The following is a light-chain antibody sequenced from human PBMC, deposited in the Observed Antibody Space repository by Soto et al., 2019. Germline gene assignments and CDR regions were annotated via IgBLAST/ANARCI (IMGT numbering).Light chain of an antibody. Sequence: QSVLTQTPSASGTPGQRVTISCSGSSSNIGSKYVYWFQHLPGTAPKLLIYRDDQRPSGVPDRFSASKSGTSASLAISGLRSEDEADYYCAAWDNSLSVWVFGGGTKPPS. J-gene: IGLJ3*02. V-gene: IGLV1-47*01. CDR2: RDD. CDR3: AAWDNSLSVWV. CDR1: SSNIGSKY.